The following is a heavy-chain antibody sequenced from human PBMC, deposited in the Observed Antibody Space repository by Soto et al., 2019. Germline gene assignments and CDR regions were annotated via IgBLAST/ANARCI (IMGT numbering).Heavy chain of an antibody. J-gene: IGHJ5*02. CDR1: GYTFTSYA. Sequence: ASVKVSCKASGYTFTSYAMHWVRQAPGQRLEWMGWINAGNGNRKYSQKFQGRVTITRDTSASTAYMELSSLRSEDTAVYYCARDRQHLNWFDPWGQGTLVTVAS. CDR2: INAGNGNR. CDR3: ARDRQHLNWFDP. V-gene: IGHV1-3*01. D-gene: IGHD6-13*01.